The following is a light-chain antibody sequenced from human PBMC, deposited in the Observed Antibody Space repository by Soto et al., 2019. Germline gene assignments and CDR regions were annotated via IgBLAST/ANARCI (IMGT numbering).Light chain of an antibody. Sequence: DIQMTQSPSTLSASVGDRVTITCRASRSISSWLAWYQQKPGKAPKLLIYKASSLESGVPSRFSGSGPGTEFTLTISSLQPDDFATYYCQQYNSSPLTFGGGTKVEIK. CDR2: KAS. J-gene: IGKJ4*01. V-gene: IGKV1-5*03. CDR1: RSISSW. CDR3: QQYNSSPLT.